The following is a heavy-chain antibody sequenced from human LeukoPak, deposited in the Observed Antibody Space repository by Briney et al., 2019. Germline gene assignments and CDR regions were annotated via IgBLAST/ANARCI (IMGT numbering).Heavy chain of an antibody. CDR1: GGSFSGYY. V-gene: IGHV4-34*01. D-gene: IGHD2-15*01. CDR3: ARGYCSGGNCYDY. CDR2: INHSGST. J-gene: IGHJ4*02. Sequence: PSETLSLTCAVYGGSFSGYYWSWIRQPPGKGLEWIGEINHSGSTNYNPSLKSRVTISVDTSKNQFSLKLSSVTAADTAVYYCARGYCSGGNCYDYWGQGTLVTVSS.